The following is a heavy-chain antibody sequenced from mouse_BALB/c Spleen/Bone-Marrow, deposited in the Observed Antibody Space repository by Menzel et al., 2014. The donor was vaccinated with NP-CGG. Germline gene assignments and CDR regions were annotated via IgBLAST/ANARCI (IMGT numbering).Heavy chain of an antibody. CDR1: GFNIKDTY. CDR3: ARWKYYAMDY. Sequence: EVQLQESGAELVKPGASVKLSCTASGFNIKDTYMHWVKQRPEQGLEWVGRIDPANGNTKYDPKFQGKATITADTSSNTAYLQLSSLTSEDTAVYYCARWKYYAMDYWGQGTSVTVSS. J-gene: IGHJ4*01. CDR2: IDPANGNT. V-gene: IGHV14-3*02.